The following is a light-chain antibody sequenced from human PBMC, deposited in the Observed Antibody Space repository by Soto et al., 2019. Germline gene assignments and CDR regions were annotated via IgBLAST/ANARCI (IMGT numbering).Light chain of an antibody. CDR3: QQTSSTPT. CDR2: AAS. V-gene: IGKV1-39*01. Sequence: DIQLTQSPSSLSASVGDRVTITCRASQSIRSYLNWYQQKPGKAPKLLIYAASSLQTGVSSRFSGSGSGTDFPLTISNLQHEDFATYYCQQTSSTPTFGGGTKVELK. CDR1: QSIRSY. J-gene: IGKJ4*01.